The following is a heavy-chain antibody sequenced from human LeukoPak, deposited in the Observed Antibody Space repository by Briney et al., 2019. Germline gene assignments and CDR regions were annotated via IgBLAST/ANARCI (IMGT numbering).Heavy chain of an antibody. CDR1: GYTFTSYG. D-gene: IGHD1-26*01. V-gene: IGHV1-18*01. Sequence: ASVKVSCKASGYTFTSYGISWVRQAPGQGLELMGWISAYNGNTNYAQKLQGRVTMTTDTSTSTAYMELTSLRSDDTAVYYCGRVIVVGATRPYYFDYWGQGTLVTVSS. J-gene: IGHJ4*02. CDR2: ISAYNGNT. CDR3: GRVIVVGATRPYYFDY.